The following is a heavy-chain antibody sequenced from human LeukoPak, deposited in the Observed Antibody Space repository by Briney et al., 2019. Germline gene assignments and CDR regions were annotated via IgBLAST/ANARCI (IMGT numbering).Heavy chain of an antibody. J-gene: IGHJ6*02. Sequence: GGSLRLSCAASGFTFSSYWMTWVRQAPGKGLEWVANIKRDGSEKYYMDSVKGRFTISRDNAKNSLYLQMNSLRAEDTAVYYCANVDIAMVRTYGMDVWGQGDTVTVSS. CDR3: ANVDIAMVRTYGMDV. CDR1: GFTFSSYW. D-gene: IGHD5-18*01. V-gene: IGHV3-7*05. CDR2: IKRDGSEK.